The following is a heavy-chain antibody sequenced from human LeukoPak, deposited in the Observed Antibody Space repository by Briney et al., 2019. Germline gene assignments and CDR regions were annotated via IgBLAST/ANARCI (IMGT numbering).Heavy chain of an antibody. CDR3: ARGIAAAGSY. D-gene: IGHD6-13*01. CDR1: GFTLSSYW. Sequence: GGSLRLSCVASGFTLSSYWVTWVRQAPGKGLEWVANIRQDGSDKYYMDSVKGRFTISRDNAKNSVYLQMNSLRVDDTAVYYCARGIAAAGSYWGQGTLVTVSS. J-gene: IGHJ4*02. CDR2: IRQDGSDK. V-gene: IGHV3-7*03.